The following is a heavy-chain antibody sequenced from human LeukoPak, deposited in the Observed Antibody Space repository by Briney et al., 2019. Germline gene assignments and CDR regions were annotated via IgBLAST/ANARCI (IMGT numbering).Heavy chain of an antibody. V-gene: IGHV1-3*01. CDR1: GYTFTSYA. Sequence: GASVKVSCKASGYTFTSYAMHWVRQVPGQRLEWMGWINAGNGYTKSSQKFQGRVTITRDTSATTAYMELSSLRSEDTAVYYCAREGYSGSSSFDYWGQGTLVTVSS. D-gene: IGHD1-26*01. CDR2: INAGNGYT. J-gene: IGHJ4*02. CDR3: AREGYSGSSSFDY.